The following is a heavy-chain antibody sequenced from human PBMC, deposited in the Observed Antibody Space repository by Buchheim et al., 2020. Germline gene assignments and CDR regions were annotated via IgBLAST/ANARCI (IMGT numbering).Heavy chain of an antibody. CDR1: GFTFSDYY. CDR3: ARLAVPQYYYDSSGYFDY. Sequence: QVQLVESGGGLVKPGGSLRLSCAASGFTFSDYYMSWIRQAPGEGLEWVSYISSSRSYKNYADSVKGRFTISRDTATNSLSLQMNSLRAEDTAVYYCARLAVPQYYYDSSGYFDYWGQGTL. J-gene: IGHJ4*02. CDR2: ISSSRSYK. V-gene: IGHV3-11*06. D-gene: IGHD3-22*01.